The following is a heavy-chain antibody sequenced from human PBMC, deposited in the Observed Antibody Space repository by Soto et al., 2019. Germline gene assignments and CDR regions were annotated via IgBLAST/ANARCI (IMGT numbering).Heavy chain of an antibody. CDR3: ERDVVGATVFFGYFDY. CDR1: GIIFTGFG. J-gene: IGHJ4*02. D-gene: IGHD1-26*01. CDR2: IRYDGSNT. Sequence: PGGSLRLSCAASGIIFTGFGMHWVRQAPGKGLEWVAVIRYDGSNTYYADSVKGRFTISRDNSKNTLYLQMNSLRAEDTAVYYCERDVVGATVFFGYFDYCGQGALVTVSS. V-gene: IGHV3-33*01.